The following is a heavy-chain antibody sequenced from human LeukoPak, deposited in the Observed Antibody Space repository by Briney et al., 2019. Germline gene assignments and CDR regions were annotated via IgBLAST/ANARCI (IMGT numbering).Heavy chain of an antibody. J-gene: IGHJ3*02. CDR1: GGSITSGTYY. CDR2: MFYTGST. V-gene: IGHV4-39*07. Sequence: SETLSLTCSVSGGSITSGTYYWDWIRQPPGKGLEWIGTMFYTGSTYYNPSLKSRVTTSVDTSKNQFSLKLSSVTAADTAVYYCARSLGGVVVDAFDIWGQGTMVTVSS. CDR3: ARSLGGVVVDAFDI. D-gene: IGHD2-15*01.